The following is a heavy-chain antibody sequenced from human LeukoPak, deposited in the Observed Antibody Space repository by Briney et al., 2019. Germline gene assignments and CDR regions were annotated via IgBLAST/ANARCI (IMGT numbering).Heavy chain of an antibody. Sequence: SETLSLTCTVSGGSISSYYWSWIREPPGTGLEWIGYIYYSGSTNYNPSLKSRVTISVDTSKNQFSLRLSSVTAANTAVYYCARVTGYMIEDYFDYWGQGTRVTVSS. J-gene: IGHJ4*02. CDR1: GGSISSYY. CDR3: ARVTGYMIEDYFDY. V-gene: IGHV4-59*01. D-gene: IGHD3-22*01. CDR2: IYYSGST.